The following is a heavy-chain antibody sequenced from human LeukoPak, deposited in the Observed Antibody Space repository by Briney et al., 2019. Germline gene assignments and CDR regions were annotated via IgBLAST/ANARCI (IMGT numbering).Heavy chain of an antibody. CDR2: ISGSSSYI. V-gene: IGHV3-21*01. Sequence: GGSLRLSCAASGFTFSIYSMTWVRQAPGKGLEWVSSISGSSSYIFYADSVKGRFTISRDNAKSSLYLHMNSLRDDDTAVYYCVRGVGVSRFNYLDPWGQGTLVIVSS. CDR1: GFTFSIYS. J-gene: IGHJ5*02. D-gene: IGHD1-7*01. CDR3: VRGVGVSRFNYLDP.